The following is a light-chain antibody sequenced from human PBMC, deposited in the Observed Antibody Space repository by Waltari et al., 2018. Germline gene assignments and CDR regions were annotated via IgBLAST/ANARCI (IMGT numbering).Light chain of an antibody. Sequence: DIVMTQSPDSLDVSLGGRATIKCKSRQSVLSSSNNKNYLAWYQPKPGQPPKLLIYWASTRESGVPDRFSGSGSGTDFTLTISSLQAEDVAVYYCQQYYSTPFTFGPGTKVDIK. CDR2: WAS. CDR3: QQYYSTPFT. V-gene: IGKV4-1*01. J-gene: IGKJ3*01. CDR1: QSVLSSSNNKNY.